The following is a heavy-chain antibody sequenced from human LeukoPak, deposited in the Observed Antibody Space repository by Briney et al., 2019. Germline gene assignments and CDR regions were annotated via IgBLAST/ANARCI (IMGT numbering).Heavy chain of an antibody. D-gene: IGHD4-17*01. Sequence: PGGSARLSCAASGFTVSSNYMSWVRQAPGKGLEWGSVIYSGGSTYYADSVKGRVTISRDNSKNTLYLQMNSLRAEHTAVYYCARDLNDYGDTQGAFDIWGQGTMVTVYS. CDR2: IYSGGST. CDR3: ARDLNDYGDTQGAFDI. V-gene: IGHV3-53*01. CDR1: GFTVSSNY. J-gene: IGHJ3*02.